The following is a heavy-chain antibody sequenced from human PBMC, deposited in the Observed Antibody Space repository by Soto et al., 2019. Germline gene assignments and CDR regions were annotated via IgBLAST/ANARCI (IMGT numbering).Heavy chain of an antibody. CDR3: ARGIAFTRELLLLGVWFDP. CDR1: GYTFTSYA. Sequence: ASVKVSCKASGYTFTSYAINWVRQATGQGLEWMGWMNPNSGNTGYAQKFQGSVTMTRNTSISTAYMALSSLRSEDTAVYYCARGIAFTRELLLLGVWFDPWGQGTLVTVSS. V-gene: IGHV1-8*01. D-gene: IGHD1-7*01. J-gene: IGHJ5*02. CDR2: MNPNSGNT.